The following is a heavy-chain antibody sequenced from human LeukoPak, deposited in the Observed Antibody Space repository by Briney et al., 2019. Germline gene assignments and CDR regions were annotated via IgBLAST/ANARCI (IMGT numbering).Heavy chain of an antibody. Sequence: PSETLSLTCTVSGGSISYFYWTWIRQSPGKGLEWIGYINNSGSIKYNPSLKSRATILLDTSKTQFSLGLTSVTAADTALYYCARASYTSGWMPFDYWGQGTLVTVSS. J-gene: IGHJ4*02. CDR1: GGSISYFY. V-gene: IGHV4-59*01. CDR2: INNSGSI. CDR3: ARASYTSGWMPFDY. D-gene: IGHD6-19*01.